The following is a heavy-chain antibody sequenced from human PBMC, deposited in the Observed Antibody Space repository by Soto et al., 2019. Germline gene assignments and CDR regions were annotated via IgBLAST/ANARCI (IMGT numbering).Heavy chain of an antibody. CDR1: GFSLSNARMG. Sequence: SGPTLVNPTETLTLTCTVSGFSLSNARMGVSWIRQPPGKALEWLAHIFSNDEKSYSTSLKSRLTISKDTSKSQVVLTMTNMDPVDTATYYCARMNLYYDSSGYYYWFDPWGQGTLVTVSS. D-gene: IGHD3-22*01. CDR2: IFSNDEK. J-gene: IGHJ5*02. V-gene: IGHV2-26*01. CDR3: ARMNLYYDSSGYYYWFDP.